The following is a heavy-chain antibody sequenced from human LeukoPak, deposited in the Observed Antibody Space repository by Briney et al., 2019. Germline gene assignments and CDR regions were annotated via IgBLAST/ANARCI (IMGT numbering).Heavy chain of an antibody. CDR1: GFSFSSYG. D-gene: IGHD5-18*01. CDR3: ARDQRGFSYSKYYFDY. J-gene: IGHJ4*02. CDR2: IWYDGTNK. V-gene: IGHV3-33*01. Sequence: GRSLRLSCAASGFSFSSYGMHWVRQVPGKGLEWVAVIWYDGTNKYYADSVKGRFTISRDNSKNTLYLQMNSLRAEDTAVYYCARDQRGFSYSKYYFDYWGQGTLVTVSS.